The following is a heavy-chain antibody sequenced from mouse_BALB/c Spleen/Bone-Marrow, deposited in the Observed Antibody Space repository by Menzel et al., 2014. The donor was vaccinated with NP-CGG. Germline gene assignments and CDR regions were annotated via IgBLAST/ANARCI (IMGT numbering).Heavy chain of an antibody. J-gene: IGHJ3*01. Sequence: VQLQQSGAELVKPGASVKLSCTASGFNIKDTYMHWVKQRPKQGLEWIGRIDPANGNTKYDPKFQGKATITADTSSNTAYLQLSSLASEDTAVYYCARSTGGTDGFAYWGQGTLVTVSA. CDR2: IDPANGNT. CDR3: ARSTGGTDGFAY. CDR1: GFNIKDTY. D-gene: IGHD3-3*01. V-gene: IGHV14-3*02.